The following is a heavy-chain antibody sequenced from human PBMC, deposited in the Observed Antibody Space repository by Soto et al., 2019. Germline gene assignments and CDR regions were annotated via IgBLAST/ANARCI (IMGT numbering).Heavy chain of an antibody. CDR2: INHSGST. CDR3: ARGRAMVRGGREPRLDY. CDR1: GGSFSGYY. J-gene: IGHJ4*02. D-gene: IGHD3-10*01. Sequence: PSETLSLTCAVYGGSFSGYYWSWIRQPPGKGLEWIGEINHSGSTNYNPSLKSRVTISVDTSKNQFSLKLSSVTAADTAVYYCARGRAMVRGGREPRLDYWGQGTLVTVS. V-gene: IGHV4-34*01.